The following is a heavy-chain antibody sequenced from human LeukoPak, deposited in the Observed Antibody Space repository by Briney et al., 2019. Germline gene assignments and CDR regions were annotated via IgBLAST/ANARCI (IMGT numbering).Heavy chain of an antibody. CDR3: ARSVEMATILLDY. V-gene: IGHV3-11*01. CDR2: ISSSGSTI. Sequence: PGGSLRLSCAASGFTFSDYYMSWIRQAPGKGLERVSYISSSGSTIYYADSVKGRFTISRDNAKNSLYLQMNSLRAEDTAVYYCARSVEMATILLDYWGQGTLVTVSS. J-gene: IGHJ4*02. CDR1: GFTFSDYY. D-gene: IGHD5-24*01.